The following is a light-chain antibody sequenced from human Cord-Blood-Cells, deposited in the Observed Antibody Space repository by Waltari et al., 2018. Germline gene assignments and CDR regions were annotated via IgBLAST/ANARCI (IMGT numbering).Light chain of an antibody. CDR3: SSYTSSSTL. J-gene: IGLJ1*01. CDR1: SSDVGGSNY. V-gene: IGLV2-14*01. CDR2: DVS. Sequence: QSALTQPAPVSGSPGPSITIPSTGTSSDVGGSNYVSWYQQHPGKAPKLMIYDVSNRPSGVSNRFSGSKSGNTASLTISGLQAEDEADYYCSSYTSSSTLFGTGTKVTVL.